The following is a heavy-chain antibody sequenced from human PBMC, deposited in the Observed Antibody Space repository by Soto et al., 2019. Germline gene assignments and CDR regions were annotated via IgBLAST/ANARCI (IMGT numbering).Heavy chain of an antibody. D-gene: IGHD1-1*01. Sequence: SETLSLTCAVYGGSFSGYYWSWIRQPPGKGLEWIGEINHSGSTNYNPSLKSRVTISVDTSKNQFSLKLSSVTAAYTAVYYCAKGTTGTSTYMDVWGQGTTVTVSS. V-gene: IGHV4-34*01. J-gene: IGHJ6*02. CDR3: AKGTTGTSTYMDV. CDR2: INHSGST. CDR1: GGSFSGYY.